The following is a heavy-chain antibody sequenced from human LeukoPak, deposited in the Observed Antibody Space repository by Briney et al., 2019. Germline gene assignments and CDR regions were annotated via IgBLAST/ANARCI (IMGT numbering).Heavy chain of an antibody. CDR2: ISGSGGST. J-gene: IGHJ5*02. D-gene: IGHD3-9*01. CDR3: AKYDILTGSPPFDP. Sequence: GGSLRLSCAASGFTFSSYTMSWVRQAPGKGLEWVSAISGSGGSTYYADSVKGRFTISRDNSKNTLYLQMNSLRAEDTAVYYCAKYDILTGSPPFDPWGQGTLVTVSS. V-gene: IGHV3-23*01. CDR1: GFTFSSYT.